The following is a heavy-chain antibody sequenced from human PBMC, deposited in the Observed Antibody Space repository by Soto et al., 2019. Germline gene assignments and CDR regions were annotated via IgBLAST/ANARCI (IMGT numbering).Heavy chain of an antibody. D-gene: IGHD2-21*01. J-gene: IGHJ4*02. V-gene: IGHV3-15*01. CDR1: GFTCSNGW. Sequence: EVQLVESGGGLVQPGGSLRLSCAASGFTCSNGWMSWVLQAPWKGLEWVGRIKSKIAGGTTAYRAPGKGRFTMSRDDSNNTLYLQMNRMKTDVTAVYYCATDSTQTFCAGGPCYSLQTQIHDSWGQGTLVTVSS. CDR3: ATDSTQTFCAGGPCYSLQTQIHDS. CDR2: IKSKIAGGTT.